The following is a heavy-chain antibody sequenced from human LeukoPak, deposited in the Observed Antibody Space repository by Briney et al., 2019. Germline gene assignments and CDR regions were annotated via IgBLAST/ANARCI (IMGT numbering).Heavy chain of an antibody. CDR2: INPNSGGT. CDR1: GYTFTGYY. D-gene: IGHD3-22*01. CDR3: ARDHYYDSSGYFDAFDI. Sequence: WASVKVSCKASGYTFTGYYMHWVRQAPGQGLEWMGWINPNSGGTNYAQKFQGRVTMTRDTSISTAYMELSRLRSDDTAVYYCARDHYYDSSGYFDAFDIWGQGTMVTVSS. J-gene: IGHJ3*02. V-gene: IGHV1-2*02.